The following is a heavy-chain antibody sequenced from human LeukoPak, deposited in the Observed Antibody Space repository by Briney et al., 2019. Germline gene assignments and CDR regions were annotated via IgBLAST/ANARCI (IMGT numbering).Heavy chain of an antibody. CDR1: GYTLTELS. CDR3: AKLYCSSTSCYPLDY. Sequence: ASVKVSCKVSGYTLTELSMHWVRQAPGKGLEWMGGFDPEDGETIYAQKFQGRVTMTEDTSTDTAYMELSSLRSEDTAVYYCAKLYCSSTSCYPLDYWGQGTLVTVSS. V-gene: IGHV1-24*01. D-gene: IGHD2-2*01. CDR2: FDPEDGET. J-gene: IGHJ4*02.